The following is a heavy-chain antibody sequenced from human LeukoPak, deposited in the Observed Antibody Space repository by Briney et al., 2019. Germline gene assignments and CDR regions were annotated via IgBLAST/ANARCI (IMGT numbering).Heavy chain of an antibody. V-gene: IGHV1-8*01. CDR1: GYTFSNYD. CDR2: MNPNSGNT. J-gene: IGHJ4*02. CDR3: ARFTVGYDFWSGYYPPDY. Sequence: ASVKVSCKASGYTFSNYDINWVRQATGQGLEWRGWMNPNSGNTGYAQKFQGRVTMTRDTSISTAYMELSSLRSEDTAVYYCARFTVGYDFWSGYYPPDYWGQGTLVTVSS. D-gene: IGHD3-3*01.